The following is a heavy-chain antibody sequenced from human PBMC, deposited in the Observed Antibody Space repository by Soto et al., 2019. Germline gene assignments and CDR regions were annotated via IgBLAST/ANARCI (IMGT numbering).Heavy chain of an antibody. V-gene: IGHV3-23*01. CDR1: GFTFSSYA. D-gene: IGHD3-9*01. CDR2: ISGSGGST. CDR3: AVPYYDILTGYYTSVLWSGMDV. J-gene: IGHJ6*04. Sequence: EVQLLESGGGLVQPGGSLRLSCAASGFTFSSYAMSWVRQAPGKGLEWVSAISGSGGSTYYADSVKGRFTISRDNSKNTLYLQMNSLRAEDTAVYYCAVPYYDILTGYYTSVLWSGMDVWGKGTTVTVSS.